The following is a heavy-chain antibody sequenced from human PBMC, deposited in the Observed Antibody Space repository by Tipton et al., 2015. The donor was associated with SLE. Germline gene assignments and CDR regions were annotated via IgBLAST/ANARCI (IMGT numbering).Heavy chain of an antibody. J-gene: IGHJ3*02. D-gene: IGHD3-9*01. CDR2: IYYSGST. CDR3: ARGYKTQYDILTGYYGAAFDI. CDR1: GGSISSHY. V-gene: IGHV4-59*11. Sequence: TLSLTCTVSGGSISSHYWSWIRQPPGKGLEWIGYIYYSGSTNYNPSLKSLVTISVDTSKNQFSLKLSSVTAADTAVYYCARGYKTQYDILTGYYGAAFDIWGQGTMVTVSS.